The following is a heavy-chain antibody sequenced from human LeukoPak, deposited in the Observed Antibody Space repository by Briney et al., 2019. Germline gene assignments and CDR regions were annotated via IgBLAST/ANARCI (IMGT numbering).Heavy chain of an antibody. J-gene: IGHJ4*02. D-gene: IGHD5-18*01. CDR1: GYTFSSYA. CDR2: ISGSGGTT. CDR3: ARGLQEYTYGFDY. Sequence: GGSLRLSCAASGYTFSSYAMTWVRQAPGKGLEWVSAISGSGGTTYYADSVKGRFTISRDNSKNTLYLQMNSLRADDTAVYYCARGLQEYTYGFDYWGQGTLVTVSS. V-gene: IGHV3-23*01.